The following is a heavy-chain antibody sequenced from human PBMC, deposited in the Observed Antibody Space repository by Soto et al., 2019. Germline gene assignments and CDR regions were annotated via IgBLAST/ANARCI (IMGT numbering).Heavy chain of an antibody. V-gene: IGHV1-2*02. CDR1: GYTFTGYY. J-gene: IGHJ4*02. CDR3: ARKGSSWTFDY. D-gene: IGHD6-13*01. Sequence: GASVKVSCKASGYTFTGYYMHWVRQAPGQGLEWMGWINPNSGGTNYAQKFQGRVTITRDTSASTAYMELSSLRSEDTAVYYCARKGSSWTFDYWGQGTLVTVSS. CDR2: INPNSGGT.